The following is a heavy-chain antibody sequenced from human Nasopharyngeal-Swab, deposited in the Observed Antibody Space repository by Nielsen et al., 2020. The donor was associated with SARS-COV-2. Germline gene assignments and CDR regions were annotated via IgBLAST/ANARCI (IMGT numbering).Heavy chain of an antibody. CDR1: GFTFSSNS. J-gene: IGHJ4*02. V-gene: IGHV3-48*01. D-gene: IGHD6-13*01. CDR2: ISSGSGNI. Sequence: GESLKISCAASGFTFSSNSMNWVRQAPGKGLEWVSYISSGSGNIHYADSVEGRFTISRDNAKNSLYLQMNSLRADDTAVYYCARMGGSSWYFDYWGQGTLVTVSS. CDR3: ARMGGSSWYFDY.